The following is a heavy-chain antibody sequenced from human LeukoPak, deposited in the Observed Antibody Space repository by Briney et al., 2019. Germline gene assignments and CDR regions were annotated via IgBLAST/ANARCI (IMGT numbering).Heavy chain of an antibody. CDR3: ARRVGSSDCFDY. V-gene: IGHV3-48*03. CDR2: ISSSGSTI. CDR1: GFTFSSYE. Sequence: GGSLRLSCAASGFTFSSYEMNWVRQAPGKGLEWVSYISSSGSTIYYADSVKGRFTISRDNAKNSLYLQMNSLRAEDTAVYYCARRVGSSDCFDYWGQGTLVTVSS. D-gene: IGHD6-6*01. J-gene: IGHJ4*02.